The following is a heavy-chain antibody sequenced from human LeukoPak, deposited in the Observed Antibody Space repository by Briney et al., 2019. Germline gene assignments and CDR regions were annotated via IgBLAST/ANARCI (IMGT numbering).Heavy chain of an antibody. CDR2: IYYSGST. Sequence: PPETLSLTCTVSGGSISSYYWSWIRQPPGKGLEWIGYIYYSGSTNYNPSLKSRVTISVDTSKNQFSLKLSSVTAADTAVYYCARDLGCSYGSLYYYYYGMDVWGQGTTVTVSS. V-gene: IGHV4-59*01. CDR3: ARDLGCSYGSLYYYYYGMDV. CDR1: GGSISSYY. J-gene: IGHJ6*02. D-gene: IGHD5-18*01.